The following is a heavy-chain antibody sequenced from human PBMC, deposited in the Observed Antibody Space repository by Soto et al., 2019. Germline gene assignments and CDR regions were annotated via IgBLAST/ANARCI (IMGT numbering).Heavy chain of an antibody. V-gene: IGHV1-18*01. CDR3: ALRADY. CDR1: GYMFTTYG. J-gene: IGHJ4*02. Sequence: QVQVVQSGAEVKKPGASVKVSCTASGYMFTTYGIIWVRQAPGQGLEWMGWISAYNADTNYARNLQDRLTMTTDTPTSTAYMELKNLTSDATAVYYCALRADYWGQGTLVIVSS. CDR2: ISAYNADT.